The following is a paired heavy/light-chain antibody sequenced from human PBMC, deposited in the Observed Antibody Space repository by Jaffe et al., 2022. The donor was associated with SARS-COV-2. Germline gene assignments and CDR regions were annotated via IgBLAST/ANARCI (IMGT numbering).Light chain of an antibody. CDR3: MQSIQFPRT. V-gene: IGKV2-24*01. CDR2: KIS. CDR1: QSLVDSDGNTY. J-gene: IGKJ2*01. Sequence: DIVMTQTPLSSPVTLGQPASISCRSSQSLVDSDGNTYLSWLQQRPGQPPRLLIYKISNRFSGVPDRFSGSGAGTDFTLKISRVEAEDVGVYYCMQSIQFPRTFGQGTKLEIK.
Heavy chain of an antibody. Sequence: EVQLLESGGALVQPGGSLRLSCAASGFTFSFYAMGWVRQAPGKGLEWVSDISNSGGSTSYADSVKGRFTISRDNSKNTLYLQMNSLRAEDTAVYYCARDTRGGCSTTGCYDWGQGTLVTVSS. D-gene: IGHD2-2*01. V-gene: IGHV3-23*01. CDR2: ISNSGGST. CDR3: ARDTRGGCSTTGCYD. CDR1: GFTFSFYA. J-gene: IGHJ4*02.